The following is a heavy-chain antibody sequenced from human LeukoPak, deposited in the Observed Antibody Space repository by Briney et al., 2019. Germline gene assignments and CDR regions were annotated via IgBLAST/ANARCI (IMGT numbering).Heavy chain of an antibody. Sequence: ASVKVSCKASGYIFTTYYIHWVRQAPGQGLERMGIIKPSGGSTEYAQKLQGRVTVTRDTSTSTVYMELSSLRSDDTAVYYCAREMAGGYFDYWGQGTLVTVSS. D-gene: IGHD5-24*01. CDR2: IKPSGGST. V-gene: IGHV1-46*04. J-gene: IGHJ4*02. CDR1: GYIFTTYY. CDR3: AREMAGGYFDY.